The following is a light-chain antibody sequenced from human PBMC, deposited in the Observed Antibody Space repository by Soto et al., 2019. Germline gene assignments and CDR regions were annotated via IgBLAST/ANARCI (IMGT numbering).Light chain of an antibody. J-gene: IGLJ1*01. Sequence: QSALTHPASLSRSPRQSITISCTGTSSDDGANDCVARIQRHPGKVIKHMISEVDNRPSGVSNRFSGSKSGNTAYLTISGFQVEDEAEYFCFSFTTTCTHVCGTGTKVTV. CDR3: FSFTTTCTHV. V-gene: IGLV2-14*01. CDR2: EVD. CDR1: SSDDGANDC.